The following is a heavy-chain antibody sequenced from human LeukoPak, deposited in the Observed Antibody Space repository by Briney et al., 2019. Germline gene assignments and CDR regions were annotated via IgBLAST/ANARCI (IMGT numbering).Heavy chain of an antibody. Sequence: ASVKVSCKASGYTFTSYGISWVRQAPGQGLEWMGWISAYNGNTNYAQKLQGRVTMTTDTSTSTAYMELRSLRSDDTAVYYCARGQERYCSSTSCYDFDYWGQGTLVTVSS. CDR2: ISAYNGNT. CDR3: ARGQERYCSSTSCYDFDY. J-gene: IGHJ4*02. V-gene: IGHV1-18*01. D-gene: IGHD2-2*01. CDR1: GYTFTSYG.